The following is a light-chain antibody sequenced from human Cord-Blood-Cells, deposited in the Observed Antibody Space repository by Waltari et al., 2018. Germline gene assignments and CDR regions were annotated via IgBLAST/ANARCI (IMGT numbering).Light chain of an antibody. V-gene: IGLV1-40*01. Sequence: QSVLTQPPSVSGAPGQRVTNPCTGSSSNIGAGYDVHWYQQLPGTAPKLLIYGNSNRPSGVPDRFSGSKSGTSASLAITGLQAEDEADYYCQSYDSSLSGSWVFGGGTKLTVL. J-gene: IGLJ3*02. CDR3: QSYDSSLSGSWV. CDR1: SSNIGAGYD. CDR2: GNS.